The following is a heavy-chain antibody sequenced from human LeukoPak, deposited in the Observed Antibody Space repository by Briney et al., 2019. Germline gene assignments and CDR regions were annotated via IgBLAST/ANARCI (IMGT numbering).Heavy chain of an antibody. V-gene: IGHV3-21*01. CDR3: ARENRGFGELLYYYYYMDV. D-gene: IGHD3-10*01. CDR1: GFTFSSYS. J-gene: IGHJ6*03. CDR2: ISSSSSYI. Sequence: GGSLRLSCAASGFTFSSYSMNWVRQAPGKGLEWVSSISSSSSYIYYADSVKGRFTISRDNAKNSLYLQMNSLRAEDTAVYYCARENRGFGELLYYYYYMDVWGKGTTVTVSS.